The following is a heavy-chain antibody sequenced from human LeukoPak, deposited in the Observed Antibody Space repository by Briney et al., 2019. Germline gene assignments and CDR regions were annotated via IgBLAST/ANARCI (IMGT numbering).Heavy chain of an antibody. CDR2: FDPEDGET. CDR3: ATDFGRYYDPRQGAFDI. J-gene: IGHJ3*02. D-gene: IGHD3-3*01. V-gene: IGHV1-24*01. Sequence: ASVKVSCKVSGYTLTELSMHWVRQAPGKGLEWMGGFDPEDGETIYAQKFQGRVTMTEDTSTDTAYMELSSLRSEDTAVYYCATDFGRYYDPRQGAFDIWGQGTMVTVSS. CDR1: GYTLTELS.